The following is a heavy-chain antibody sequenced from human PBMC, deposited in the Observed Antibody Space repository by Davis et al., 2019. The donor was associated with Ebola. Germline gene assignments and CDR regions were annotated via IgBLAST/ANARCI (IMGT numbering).Heavy chain of an antibody. CDR3: ARGQRWLQPLLYY. CDR2: VYYTGTT. CDR1: GGSISSSSYF. Sequence: SETLSLTCTVSGGSISSSSYFWGWIRQPPGKGLEWIANVYYTGTTYYNPSLKSRVTISVDTSKNQFSLRLNSVTAADTAVYYCARGQRWLQPLLYYWGQGTLVTVSS. D-gene: IGHD5-24*01. V-gene: IGHV4-39*01. J-gene: IGHJ4*02.